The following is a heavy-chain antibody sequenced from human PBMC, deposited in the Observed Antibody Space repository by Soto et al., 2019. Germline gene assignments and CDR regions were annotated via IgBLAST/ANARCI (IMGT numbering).Heavy chain of an antibody. Sequence: EVQLLESGGGLVQPGGSLRLSCAASGFTFSSYAMSWVRQAPGKGLEWVSAISGSGGSTYYADSVKGRFTISRDNSKNTLYLQMNSLRAEDMAVYYCAKRGEFWSGYLGRLNWGQGTLVTVSS. CDR1: GFTFSSYA. J-gene: IGHJ4*02. D-gene: IGHD3-3*01. CDR3: AKRGEFWSGYLGRLN. V-gene: IGHV3-23*01. CDR2: ISGSGGST.